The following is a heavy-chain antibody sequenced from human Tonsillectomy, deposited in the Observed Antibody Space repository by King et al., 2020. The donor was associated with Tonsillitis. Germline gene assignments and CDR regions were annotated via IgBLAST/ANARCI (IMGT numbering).Heavy chain of an antibody. CDR2: IREDGSDK. D-gene: IGHD3-16*01. J-gene: IGHJ4*02. CDR1: GFNLGSYW. CDR3: ARIGVRGGTRGSTGFDY. V-gene: IGHV3-7*03. Sequence: EVQLVESGGGLVQPGGSLRVSCAASGFNLGSYWMSWVRQAPGKGLEWVANIREDGSDKYYVDFVKGRFTVSRDDAKNSVYLQMNSLRVEDTALYYCARIGVRGGTRGSTGFDYWGQGSLVTVSS.